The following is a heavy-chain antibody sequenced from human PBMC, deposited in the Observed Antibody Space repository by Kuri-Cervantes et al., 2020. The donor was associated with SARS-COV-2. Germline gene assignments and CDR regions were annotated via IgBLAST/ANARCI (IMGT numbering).Heavy chain of an antibody. CDR1: GFSFSSYA. V-gene: IGHV3-23*01. Sequence: GESLKISCAASGFSFSSYATSWVRQAPGKGLEWVSAISGSGDNTYYADSVKGRFTISRDNSQNTVYLQMNSLRGEDTAVYYCAKDSGYQLHYVYYYYGMDVWGQGTTVTVSS. D-gene: IGHD2-2*01. J-gene: IGHJ6*02. CDR3: AKDSGYQLHYVYYYYGMDV. CDR2: ISGSGDNT.